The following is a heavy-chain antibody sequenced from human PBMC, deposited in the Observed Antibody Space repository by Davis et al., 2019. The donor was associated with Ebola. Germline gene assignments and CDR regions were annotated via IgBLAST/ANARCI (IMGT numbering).Heavy chain of an antibody. CDR2: ISSSSSTI. D-gene: IGHD3-16*02. Sequence: GESLKISCAASGFTFSSYSMNWVRQAPGKGLEWVSYISSSSSTIYYADSVKGRFTISRDNAKNSLYLQMNSLRDEDTAVYYCASGVILYYYYGMDVWGQGTTVTVSS. V-gene: IGHV3-48*02. CDR1: GFTFSSYS. J-gene: IGHJ6*02. CDR3: ASGVILYYYYGMDV.